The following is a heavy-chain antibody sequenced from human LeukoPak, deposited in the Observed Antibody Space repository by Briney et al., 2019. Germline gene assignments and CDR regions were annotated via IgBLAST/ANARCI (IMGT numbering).Heavy chain of an antibody. CDR1: GFTFSSYG. J-gene: IGHJ4*02. V-gene: IGHV3-30*18. CDR2: ISYDGSNK. D-gene: IGHD3-10*01. CDR3: AKEKYYYGSGGDY. Sequence: GRSLRLSCAASGFTFSSYGMHWVRQAPGKWLEWVAVISYDGSNKYYADSVKGRFTISRDNSKNTLYLQMNSLRAEDTAVYYCAKEKYYYGSGGDYWGQGTLVTVSS.